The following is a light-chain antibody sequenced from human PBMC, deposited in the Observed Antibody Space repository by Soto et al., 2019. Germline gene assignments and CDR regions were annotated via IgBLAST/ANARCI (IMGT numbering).Light chain of an antibody. V-gene: IGKV3-20*01. CDR2: GAS. CDR1: QSVDDN. CDR3: HQYGSSPWT. Sequence: EIVLTQSPATLSLSPGERATLSCRASQSVDDNLAWYQQKPGQAPRLLISGASNRATGTPDRFRGSGSGTDFTLTISRLEPEDFAVYYCHQYGSSPWTFGQGTKVDIK. J-gene: IGKJ1*01.